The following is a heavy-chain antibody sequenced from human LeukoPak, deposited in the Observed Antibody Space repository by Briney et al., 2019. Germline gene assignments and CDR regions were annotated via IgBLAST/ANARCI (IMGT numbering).Heavy chain of an antibody. CDR3: AKATLSSGWYPYYFDY. CDR2: ISGTGGST. J-gene: IGHJ4*02. D-gene: IGHD6-19*01. CDR1: GIAFASYA. V-gene: IGHV3-23*01. Sequence: PGGSLRLSCAASGIAFASYAMNWVRQSPERGLEWVSAISGTGGSTSYADSLKGRFTISRDNSKNTLYLQMNSLRAEDTAVYYCAKATLSSGWYPYYFDYWGQGTLVTVSS.